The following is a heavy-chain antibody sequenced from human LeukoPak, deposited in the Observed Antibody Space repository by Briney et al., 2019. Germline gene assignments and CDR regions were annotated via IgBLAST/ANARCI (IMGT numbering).Heavy chain of an antibody. CDR1: GYTFTSYY. D-gene: IGHD3-10*01. J-gene: IGHJ1*01. Sequence: GASVKVSCKASGYTFTSYYMHWVRQAPGQGLEWMGIINPSGGSTSYAQKFQGRVTMTRDTSTSTVYMELSSLRSEDTAAYYCARGGHPIWFGELKSEYFQHWGQGTLVTVSS. V-gene: IGHV1-46*01. CDR2: INPSGGST. CDR3: ARGGHPIWFGELKSEYFQH.